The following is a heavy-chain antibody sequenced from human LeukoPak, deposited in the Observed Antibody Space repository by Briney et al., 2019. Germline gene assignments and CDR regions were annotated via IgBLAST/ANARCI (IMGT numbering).Heavy chain of an antibody. Sequence: GGSLRLSCAASGFTFNSYWMGWVRQAPGKGLEWVANIKQDGSEKYYGDSVKGRFTISRDNARKSLYVQMNSLRAEDTAVYYCARWTTVTPDAFDLWGRGTMVTVSS. CDR2: IKQDGSEK. V-gene: IGHV3-7*01. D-gene: IGHD4-17*01. CDR3: ARWTTVTPDAFDL. CDR1: GFTFNSYW. J-gene: IGHJ3*01.